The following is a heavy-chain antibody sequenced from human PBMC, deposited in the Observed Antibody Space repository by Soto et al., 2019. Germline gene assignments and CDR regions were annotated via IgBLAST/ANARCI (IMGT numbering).Heavy chain of an antibody. J-gene: IGHJ4*02. CDR2: VNPETGDT. CDR3: VRQAGGASTPGDDY. CDR1: GYTFVAFD. Sequence: QVQLVQSGAEVKKPGASVKVSCKASGYTFVAFDIAWVRQASGQGLGWVGWVNPETGDTAYTREFQGRLSMTRDASINTVYKELSSLTPDDTAMYFCVRQAGGASTPGDDYWGQGTLVTVSP. V-gene: IGHV1-8*01. D-gene: IGHD2-15*01.